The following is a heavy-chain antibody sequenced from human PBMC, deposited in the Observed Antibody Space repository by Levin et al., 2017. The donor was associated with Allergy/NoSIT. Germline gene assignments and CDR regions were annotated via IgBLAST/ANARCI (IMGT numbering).Heavy chain of an antibody. CDR1: GFSFSTYA. Sequence: GGSLRLSCAASGFSFSTYAMSWVRQAPGKGLEWVSHITSGGSGTFYSDSVKGRFTISRDNSKKTLYLRINSLRAEDTAVYYCAKDPNIADGPNHFDSWGQGTLVTVSS. CDR2: ITSGGSGT. J-gene: IGHJ4*02. CDR3: AKDPNIADGPNHFDS. V-gene: IGHV3-23*01. D-gene: IGHD5-24*01.